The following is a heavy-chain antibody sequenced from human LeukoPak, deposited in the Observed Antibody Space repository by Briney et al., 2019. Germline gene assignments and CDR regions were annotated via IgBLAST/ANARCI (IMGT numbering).Heavy chain of an antibody. CDR1: GFTFNRCW. CDR3: TSWGDTTAEYFQR. CDR2: INPDGRDA. V-gene: IGHV3-7*01. D-gene: IGHD2-21*02. J-gene: IGHJ1*01. Sequence: GGSLRLSCVVSGFTFNRCWMNWVRQAPGKGLEWVAHINPDGRDAYYVDSVKGRFTISRDNAQNSMYLQMNSLRVEDTAVYYCTSWGDTTAEYFQRWGQGTLVTVSS.